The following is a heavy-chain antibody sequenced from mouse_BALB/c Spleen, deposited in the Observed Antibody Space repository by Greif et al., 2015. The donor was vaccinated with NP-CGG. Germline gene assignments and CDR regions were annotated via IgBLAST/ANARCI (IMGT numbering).Heavy chain of an antibody. V-gene: IGHV1-82*01. CDR1: DYAFSSSW. CDR2: IYPGDGDT. D-gene: IGHD2-4*01. J-gene: IGHJ2*01. CDR3: ARSYDSLYYFDY. Sequence: QVQLQQSGPELVKPGASVKISCKASDYAFSSSWMNWVKQRPGQGLEWIGRIYPGDGDTNYNGKFKGKATLTADKSSSTAYMQLSSLTSVDSAVYFCARSYDSLYYFDYWGQGTTLTVSS.